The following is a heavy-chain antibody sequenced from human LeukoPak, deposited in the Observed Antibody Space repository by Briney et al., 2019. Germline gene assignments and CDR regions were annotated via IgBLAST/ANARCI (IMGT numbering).Heavy chain of an antibody. Sequence: PRGSLRLSCAASGFTFSSYEMNWVRQAPGKGLEWDSYISSSSGSTIYYADSVKGRFTFSRDNAKNSLYLQMNSLRAADTAVYYCASELGRTSSGGISWGQGTLVTVSS. J-gene: IGHJ5*02. CDR2: ISSSSGSTI. CDR3: ASELGRTSSGGIS. CDR1: GFTFSSYE. V-gene: IGHV3-48*03. D-gene: IGHD2-21*01.